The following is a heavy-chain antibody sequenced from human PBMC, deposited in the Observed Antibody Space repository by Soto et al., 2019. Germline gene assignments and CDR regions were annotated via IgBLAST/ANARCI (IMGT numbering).Heavy chain of an antibody. Sequence: QVQLVQSGAEVKKPGASVKVSCTTSGYTFSNYGIAWVRQAPGQGLEWMGWISVYNYNTNYAQKRQGRVTMTRDISTSTAYMELRSLISDDTAVYYCARGGGYYGSGTYPFDYWGQGTLVTVSS. V-gene: IGHV1-18*01. CDR2: ISVYNYNT. CDR1: GYTFSNYG. D-gene: IGHD3-10*01. J-gene: IGHJ4*02. CDR3: ARGGGYYGSGTYPFDY.